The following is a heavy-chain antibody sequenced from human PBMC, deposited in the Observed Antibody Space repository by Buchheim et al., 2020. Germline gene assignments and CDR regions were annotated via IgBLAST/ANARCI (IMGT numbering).Heavy chain of an antibody. J-gene: IGHJ6*02. V-gene: IGHV1-69*02. CDR1: GGTFSSYT. D-gene: IGHD2-8*02. Sequence: QVQLVQSGAEVKKPGSSVKVSCKAPGGTFSSYTISWVRQAPGQGLEWMGRIIPILGIANYAQKFQGRVTITADKSTSTAYMELSSLRSEDTAVYYCASRGVGSPSDYYYYGMDVWGQGTT. CDR2: IIPILGIA. CDR3: ASRGVGSPSDYYYYGMDV.